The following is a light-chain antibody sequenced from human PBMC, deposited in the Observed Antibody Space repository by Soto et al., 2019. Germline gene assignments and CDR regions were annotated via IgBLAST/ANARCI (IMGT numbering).Light chain of an antibody. V-gene: IGKV1-5*03. CDR3: QHYKMYSPWK. Sequence: DLQMTQAPSALGAHVVAILTNTGGSSQSSSSWLAWYQQRPGKAPKLLIYKASTLESGVPSSFSGSGSGTEFTLTIRSLQPDDFATYYCQHYKMYSPWKFGQGTKVDI. CDR2: KAS. J-gene: IGKJ1*01. CDR1: QSSSSW.